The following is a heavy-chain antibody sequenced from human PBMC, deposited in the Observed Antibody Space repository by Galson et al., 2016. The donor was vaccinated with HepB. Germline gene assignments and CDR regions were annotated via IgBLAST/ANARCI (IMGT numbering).Heavy chain of an antibody. CDR2: IYYSGST. J-gene: IGHJ4*02. CDR1: NGSISSDY. D-gene: IGHD2-15*01. Sequence: SETLSLTCTVSNGSISSDYWSWFRQAPGKGLELIGHIYYSGSTNYNPSLKSRVTISAGSNEFSLKLTSVTAADTAVYYCARVPYCSGRTCHARYFDYRGRGILVTVS. V-gene: IGHV4-59*01. CDR3: ARVPYCSGRTCHARYFDY.